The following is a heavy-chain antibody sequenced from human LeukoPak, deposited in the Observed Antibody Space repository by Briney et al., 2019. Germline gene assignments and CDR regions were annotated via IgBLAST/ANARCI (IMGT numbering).Heavy chain of an antibody. J-gene: IGHJ4*02. CDR2: ISGSGGST. Sequence: GGSLRLSCAASGFTFSSYAMSWVRQAPGKGLEWVSAISGSGGSTYYADSVKGRFTISRDNSKNTLYLQMNSLRAEDTAVYYCARDLKYCTGGMCWFTAVADSWGQGTQVTVSS. CDR3: ARDLKYCTGGMCWFTAVADS. D-gene: IGHD2-8*02. CDR1: GFTFSSYA. V-gene: IGHV3-23*01.